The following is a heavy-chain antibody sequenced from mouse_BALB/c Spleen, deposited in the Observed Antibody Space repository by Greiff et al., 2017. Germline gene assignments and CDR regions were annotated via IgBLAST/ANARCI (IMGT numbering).Heavy chain of an antibody. D-gene: IGHD1-1*01. V-gene: IGHV1-4*02. J-gene: IGHJ2*01. CDR3: ARSGYYGTPDY. Sequence: QVQLQQSAAELARPGASVKMSCKASGYTFTSYTMHWVKQRPGQGLEWIGYINPSSGYTEYNQKFKDKTTLTADKSSSTAYMQLSSLTSEDSAVYYCARSGYYGTPDYWGQGTTLTVSS. CDR2: INPSSGYT. CDR1: GYTFTSYT.